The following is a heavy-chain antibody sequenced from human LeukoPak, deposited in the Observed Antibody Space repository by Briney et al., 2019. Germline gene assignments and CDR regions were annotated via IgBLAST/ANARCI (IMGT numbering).Heavy chain of an antibody. Sequence: SETLSLTCTVSGGSISSYYWSWIRQPPGKGLEWIGYISYSGSTNYNPSLKSRVTISVDTSKNQFSLKLSSVTAADTAVYYCARAFQTYYYDSSGYTFDYWGQGTLVTVSS. CDR1: GGSISSYY. J-gene: IGHJ4*02. CDR2: ISYSGST. V-gene: IGHV4-59*01. CDR3: ARAFQTYYYDSSGYTFDY. D-gene: IGHD3-22*01.